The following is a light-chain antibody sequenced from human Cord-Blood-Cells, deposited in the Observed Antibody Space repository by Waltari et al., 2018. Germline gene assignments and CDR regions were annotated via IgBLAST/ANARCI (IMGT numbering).Light chain of an antibody. V-gene: IGLV2-23*03. CDR3: CSYAGSSTFVV. CDR1: SRDVGRYNL. Sequence: QSALTQPASVSGSPGPSSTISCTGTSRDVGRYNLFSWYQQHPGKAPKLMIYEGSKRPSGVSNRFSGSKSGNTASLTISGLQAEDEADYYCCSYAGSSTFVVFGGGTKLTVL. CDR2: EGS. J-gene: IGLJ2*01.